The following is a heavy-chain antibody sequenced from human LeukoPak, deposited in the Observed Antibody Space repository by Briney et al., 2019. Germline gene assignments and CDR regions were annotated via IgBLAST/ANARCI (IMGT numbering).Heavy chain of an antibody. V-gene: IGHV3-33*01. CDR2: IWYDGSDK. CDR3: ARRNGYYLEY. Sequence: GGSLRLSCAASGFTFSNYGMHWVRQAPGKGLEWVAIIWYDGSDKKYADSVKGRFTVSRDNSKNTLDLQMNSLRVEDTAVYYCARRNGYYLEYWGQGTLVTVSS. J-gene: IGHJ4*02. D-gene: IGHD2-8*01. CDR1: GFTFSNYG.